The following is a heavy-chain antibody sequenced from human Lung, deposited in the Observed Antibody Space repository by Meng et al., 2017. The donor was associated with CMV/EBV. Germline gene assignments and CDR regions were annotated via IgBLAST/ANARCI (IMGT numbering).Heavy chain of an antibody. D-gene: IGHD3-10*01. V-gene: IGHV5-51*01. CDR3: ARTMGPAPFDY. J-gene: IGHJ4*02. CDR1: GYSFSSYW. Sequence: GGSXRLXCKGSGYSFSSYWIGWVRQMPGKGLEWMGIIYPGDSDTTYSPSFQGQVTISADKSISTAYLQWSSLKASDTAMYYCARTMGPAPFDYWGQGTLVTSSS. CDR2: IYPGDSDT.